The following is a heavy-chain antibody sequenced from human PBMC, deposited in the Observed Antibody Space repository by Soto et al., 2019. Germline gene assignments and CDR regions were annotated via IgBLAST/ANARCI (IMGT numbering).Heavy chain of an antibody. CDR2: IKQDESEK. J-gene: IGHJ4*01. D-gene: IGHD1-26*01. V-gene: IGHV3-7*03. Sequence: GGSLRLSCVTYGLTFTDSWMSWVRQAPGKGLEWVANIKQDESEKNYLDSVKGRFTISRDNAKNSLYLKMNSMRAEDTAVYYCASDRFRGTYYLRGVTYFFEEWGQGAPVTVSS. CDR1: GLTFTDSW. CDR3: ASDRFRGTYYLRGVTYFFEE.